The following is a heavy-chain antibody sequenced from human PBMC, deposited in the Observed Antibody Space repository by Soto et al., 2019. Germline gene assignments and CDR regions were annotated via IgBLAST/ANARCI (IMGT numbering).Heavy chain of an antibody. V-gene: IGHV4-39*01. CDR3: ARPRSGSYLLDY. CDR2: IYYSGST. D-gene: IGHD1-26*01. J-gene: IGHJ4*02. Sequence: SETLSLTCTVSGGSISSSSYYWGWIRQPPGKGLEWIGSIYYSGSTYYNPSLKSRVTISVDTSKNQFSLKLNYVTAADKSVYYCARPRSGSYLLDYWGQGTLVTVSS. CDR1: GGSISSSSYY.